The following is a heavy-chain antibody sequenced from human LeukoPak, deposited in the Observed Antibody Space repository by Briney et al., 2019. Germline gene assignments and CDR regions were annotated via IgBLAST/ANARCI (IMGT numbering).Heavy chain of an antibody. V-gene: IGHV1-69*05. J-gene: IGHJ6*03. D-gene: IGHD3-3*01. Sequence: SVKVSSKASGGTFSSYAISWVRQAPGQGLEWMGRIIPIFGTANYAQKFQGRVTITTDESTSTAYMELSSLRSEDTAVYYCARTYYDFWSGYSNYYYYYMDVWGKGTTVTVSS. CDR2: IIPIFGTA. CDR1: GGTFSSYA. CDR3: ARTYYDFWSGYSNYYYYYMDV.